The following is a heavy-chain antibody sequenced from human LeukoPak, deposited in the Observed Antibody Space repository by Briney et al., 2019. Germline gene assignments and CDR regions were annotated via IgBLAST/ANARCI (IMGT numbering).Heavy chain of an antibody. D-gene: IGHD6-19*01. CDR2: ISSRSSTI. CDR1: GFTFSTFG. Sequence: GGSLRLSCAASGFTFSTFGMNWVRQAPGKGLEWVSYISSRSSTIYYADSVKGRFTISRDNAKNSLYLQMNSLRDGDTAVYYCARGGQWLAVDYWGQGTLVTVSS. CDR3: ARGGQWLAVDY. V-gene: IGHV3-48*02. J-gene: IGHJ4*02.